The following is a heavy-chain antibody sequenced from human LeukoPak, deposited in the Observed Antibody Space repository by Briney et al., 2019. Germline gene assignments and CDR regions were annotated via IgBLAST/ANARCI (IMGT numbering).Heavy chain of an antibody. CDR1: GGSVSSGHYY. V-gene: IGHV4-61*03. J-gene: IGHJ4*02. CDR3: ATGGSLAAAGDY. D-gene: IGHD6-13*01. Sequence: PSETLSLTCTVSGGSVSSGHYYWSWIRQPPGKGLEWIGYIYNSESTNCNPSLKSRVTISVDTSKNHFSLKLSSVTAADTAVYYCATGGSLAAAGDYWGQGTLVTVSS. CDR2: IYNSEST.